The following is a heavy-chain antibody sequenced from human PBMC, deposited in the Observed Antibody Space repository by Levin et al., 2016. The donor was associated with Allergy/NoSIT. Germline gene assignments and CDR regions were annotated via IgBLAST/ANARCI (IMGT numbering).Heavy chain of an antibody. Sequence: SVKVSCKASGGTFSSYAISWVRQAPGQGLEWMGGIIPIFGTANYAQKFQGRVTITADESTSTAYMELSSLRSEDTAVYYCARDGRYFGVVTDYYYGMDVWGQGTTVTVSS. CDR2: IIPIFGTA. CDR3: ARDGRYFGVVTDYYYGMDV. D-gene: IGHD3-3*01. J-gene: IGHJ6*02. CDR1: GGTFSSYA. V-gene: IGHV1-69*13.